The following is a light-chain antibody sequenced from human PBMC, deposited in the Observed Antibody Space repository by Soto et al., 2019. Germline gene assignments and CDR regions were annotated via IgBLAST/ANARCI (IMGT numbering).Light chain of an antibody. Sequence: DIQMTQSPSTLSASVGDRVAITCRASHRISGWLAWYQQKAGEAPTLLIYGASSLHTGVPSRFSGSGSGTEFTLTIISLQPDDVATYYCQHFNSYPWTFGQGTKVEIK. V-gene: IGKV1-5*01. CDR3: QHFNSYPWT. J-gene: IGKJ1*01. CDR2: GAS. CDR1: HRISGW.